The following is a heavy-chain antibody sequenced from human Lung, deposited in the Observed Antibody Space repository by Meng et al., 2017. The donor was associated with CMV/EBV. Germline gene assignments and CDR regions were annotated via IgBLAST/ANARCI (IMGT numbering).Heavy chain of an antibody. CDR1: GFNFDDYA. J-gene: IGHJ6*02. Sequence: SXRLSCAASGFNFDDYAMHWVRQAPGKGLEWVSGISWNSGTRGYAASVKGRFTISRDNAKNVLYLQMNSLRPEDTALYYCARVGLAMDVWGQGTTVTVSS. CDR3: ARVGLAMDV. CDR2: ISWNSGTR. V-gene: IGHV3-9*01.